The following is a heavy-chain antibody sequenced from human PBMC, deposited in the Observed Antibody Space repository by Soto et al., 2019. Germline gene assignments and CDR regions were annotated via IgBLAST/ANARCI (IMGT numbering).Heavy chain of an antibody. J-gene: IGHJ4*02. Sequence: PGESLKISCKGSGYSFTSYWIGWVRQMPGKGLEWMGITYPGDSDTRYSPSFQGQVTISADKSISTAYLQWSSLKASDTAMYYCARSPAYYYDSSGYPPVDYWGQGTLVTVSS. CDR3: ARSPAYYYDSSGYPPVDY. D-gene: IGHD3-22*01. V-gene: IGHV5-51*01. CDR1: GYSFTSYW. CDR2: TYPGDSDT.